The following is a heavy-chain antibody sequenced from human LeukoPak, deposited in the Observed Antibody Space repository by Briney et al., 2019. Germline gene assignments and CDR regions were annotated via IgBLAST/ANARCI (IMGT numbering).Heavy chain of an antibody. CDR2: ISTYNGNT. J-gene: IGHJ6*02. Sequence: ASEKLSCKASGYTFISYGITWVRQAPRQGLEWMGWISTYNGNTNYAQKLQDRVTMTRVTSTSTVYMELRNLRSDDTAMYYCARWGPVTTTSRVYDYYGMDVWGQGTTVTVSS. V-gene: IGHV1-18*01. CDR1: GYTFISYG. CDR3: ARWGPVTTTSRVYDYYGMDV. D-gene: IGHD4-17*01.